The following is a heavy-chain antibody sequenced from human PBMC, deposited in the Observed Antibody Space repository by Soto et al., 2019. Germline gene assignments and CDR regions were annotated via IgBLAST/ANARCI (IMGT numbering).Heavy chain of an antibody. J-gene: IGHJ4*02. CDR1: GGSISSYY. D-gene: IGHD2-2*01. CDR2: IYSSGNT. V-gene: IGHV4-59*01. CDR3: ARDLPLCSVANCYAGYFDY. Sequence: QVQLQESGPGLVKPSEPLSLTCTVSGGSISSYYWNWIRQVPGKGLEWIGYIYSSGNTSYNPSLKSRVTISVDTSKNQFSLKLSSVTAADTAVYYCARDLPLCSVANCYAGYFDYWGQGALVTVSS.